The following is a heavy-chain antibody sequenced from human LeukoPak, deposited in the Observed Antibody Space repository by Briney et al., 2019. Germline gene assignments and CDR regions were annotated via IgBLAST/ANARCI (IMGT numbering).Heavy chain of an antibody. V-gene: IGHV3-30-3*01. CDR2: ISYDGSNK. CDR3: ARDGDSSGWY. D-gene: IGHD6-19*01. CDR1: GFTFSSYA. Sequence: PGGSLRLSCAASGFTFSSYAMHWVRQAPGKGLEWVAVISYDGSNKYYADSVKGRFTISRDNSKNTLYLQMNSLRAGDTAVFYCARDGDSSGWYWGQGTLVTVSS. J-gene: IGHJ4*02.